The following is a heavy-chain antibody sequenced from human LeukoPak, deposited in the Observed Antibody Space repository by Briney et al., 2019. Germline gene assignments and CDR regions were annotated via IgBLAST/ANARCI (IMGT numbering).Heavy chain of an antibody. CDR2: IYPGDSDT. Sequence: GESLKISCKGSGYSFTSYWIGWVRQMPGKGLEWMGIIYPGDSDTRYSPSFQGQVTISADKSISTAYLQWSSLKASDTAMYYCASLPYYDSSGYSYYFDYWGQGTLVTVSS. V-gene: IGHV5-51*01. CDR3: ASLPYYDSSGYSYYFDY. J-gene: IGHJ4*02. CDR1: GYSFTSYW. D-gene: IGHD3-22*01.